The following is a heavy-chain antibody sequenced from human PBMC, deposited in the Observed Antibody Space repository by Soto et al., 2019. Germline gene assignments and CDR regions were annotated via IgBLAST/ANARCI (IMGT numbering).Heavy chain of an antibody. J-gene: IGHJ6*02. Sequence: GGSLRLSCAASGFTFSSYAMSWVRQAPGKGLEWVSAISGSGGSTYYADSVKGRFTISRDNSKNTLYLQMNSLRAEDTAVYYCAKVGRTIRASGYYWDWYYYYGMDVWGQGTTVTVSS. CDR3: AKVGRTIRASGYYWDWYYYYGMDV. CDR1: GFTFSSYA. D-gene: IGHD3-3*01. CDR2: ISGSGGST. V-gene: IGHV3-23*01.